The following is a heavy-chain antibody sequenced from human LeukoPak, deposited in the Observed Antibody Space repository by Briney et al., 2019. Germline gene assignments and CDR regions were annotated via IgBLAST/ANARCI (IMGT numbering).Heavy chain of an antibody. Sequence: GGSLTLSCAVYGFIISDYGFHGHRQPQGQGLEWGAVTRIDGSIKQYADSVKGRFTISRDDSTNTLYLQMNLLKPEDTAVYYCARWGGTRQYYFDYWGQGTLVTVSS. V-gene: IGHV3-33*01. CDR2: TRIDGSIK. J-gene: IGHJ4*02. CDR3: ARWGGTRQYYFDY. D-gene: IGHD1-1*01. CDR1: GFIISDYG.